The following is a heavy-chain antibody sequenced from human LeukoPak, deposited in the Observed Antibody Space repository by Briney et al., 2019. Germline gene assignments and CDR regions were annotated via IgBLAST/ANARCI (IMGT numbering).Heavy chain of an antibody. CDR1: GFTFSSYA. V-gene: IGHV3-30*04. Sequence: GRSLRLSCAASGFTFSSYAMHWVRQAPGKGLEWVAVISYDGSNKYYADSVKGRFTISRDNSKNTLYLQVNSLRAEDTAVYYCAREVERFGEFDYWGQGTLVTVSS. CDR2: ISYDGSNK. J-gene: IGHJ4*02. D-gene: IGHD3-10*01. CDR3: AREVERFGEFDY.